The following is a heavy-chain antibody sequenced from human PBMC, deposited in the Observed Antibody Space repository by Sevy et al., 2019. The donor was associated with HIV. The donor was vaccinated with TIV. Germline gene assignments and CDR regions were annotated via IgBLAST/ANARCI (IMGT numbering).Heavy chain of an antibody. CDR1: GDTINNGDYY. J-gene: IGHJ5*02. D-gene: IGHD4-4*01. CDR2: IYYTGTT. CDR3: ARTTVTTLSSARNNWFDP. V-gene: IGHV4-31*03. Sequence: SETLSLTCTVSGDTINNGDYYWSRIRQHPGKGQEWIGKIYYTGTTYYNPSLKSRLRISVERSENTLSLSLRSVTAADTAVYYCARTTVTTLSSARNNWFDPWGQGTLVTVSS.